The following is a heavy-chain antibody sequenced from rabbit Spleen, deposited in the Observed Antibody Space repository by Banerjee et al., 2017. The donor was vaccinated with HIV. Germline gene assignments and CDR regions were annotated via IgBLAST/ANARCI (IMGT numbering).Heavy chain of an antibody. CDR1: GFTLSSYY. CDR3: ARDGAGGSYFAL. V-gene: IGHV1S7*01. D-gene: IGHD8-1*01. Sequence: QLEESAGGLVQPGGSLKLSCKASGFTLSSYYMNWVRQAPGKGLEWIGYIDPVFGITYYASWVNGRFSISREHAQDTVFLQMTSLTAADTATYFCARDGAGGSYFALWGQGTLVTVS. J-gene: IGHJ4*01. CDR2: IDPVFGIT.